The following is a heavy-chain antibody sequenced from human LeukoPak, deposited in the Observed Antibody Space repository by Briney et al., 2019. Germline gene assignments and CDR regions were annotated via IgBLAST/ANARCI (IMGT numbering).Heavy chain of an antibody. Sequence: PGGSLRLSCAASGFTVSSNYMSWVRQAPGKGLEWVSAISGSGGSTYYADSVKGRFTISRDNSKNTLYLQMNSLRAEDTAVYYCMQNLWFGELLALDYWGQGTLVTVSS. CDR3: MQNLWFGELLALDY. CDR2: ISGSGGST. J-gene: IGHJ4*02. D-gene: IGHD3-10*01. CDR1: GFTVSSNY. V-gene: IGHV3-23*01.